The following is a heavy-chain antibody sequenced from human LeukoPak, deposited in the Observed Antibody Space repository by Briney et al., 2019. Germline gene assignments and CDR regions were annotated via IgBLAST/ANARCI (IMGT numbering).Heavy chain of an antibody. D-gene: IGHD3-10*01. CDR1: GDSISSSSYY. Sequence: PSETLSLTCTVSGDSISSSSYYWGWIRQPPGKGLEWIGSIYYSGSTYYNPSLKSRVTISVDTSKNQFSLKLSSVTAADTAVYYCAREPRVRYGSGSSNWFDPWGQGTLVTVSS. J-gene: IGHJ5*02. CDR3: AREPRVRYGSGSSNWFDP. V-gene: IGHV4-39*07. CDR2: IYYSGST.